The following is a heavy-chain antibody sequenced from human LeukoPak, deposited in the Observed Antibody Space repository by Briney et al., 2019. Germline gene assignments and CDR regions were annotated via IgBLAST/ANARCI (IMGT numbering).Heavy chain of an antibody. CDR1: GFTFSSHW. Sequence: PGGSLRLSCAASGFTFSSHWMSWVRQAPGKGLEWVANIKQDGSEKDYVDSVKGRFTISRDNAKNSLYLQMNSLRAEDTAVYYYARDRTVARPGDYWGQGTLVTVSS. CDR2: IKQDGSEK. V-gene: IGHV3-7*01. CDR3: ARDRTVARPGDY. D-gene: IGHD6-6*01. J-gene: IGHJ4*02.